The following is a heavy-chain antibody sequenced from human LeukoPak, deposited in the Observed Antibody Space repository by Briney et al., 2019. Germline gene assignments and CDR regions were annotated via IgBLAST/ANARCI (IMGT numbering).Heavy chain of an antibody. CDR1: GFTFSSYG. J-gene: IGHJ4*02. CDR3: ARASTRVVTVSITVAGTVDC. D-gene: IGHD6-19*01. CDR2: IWYDGSNK. V-gene: IGHV3-33*01. Sequence: GRSLRLSCAASGFTFSSYGMHWVRQAPGKGLEWVAVIWYDGSNKYYADSVKGRFTISRDNSKNTLYLQMNSLRAEDTAVYYCARASTRVVTVSITVAGTVDCWGQGTLVTVSS.